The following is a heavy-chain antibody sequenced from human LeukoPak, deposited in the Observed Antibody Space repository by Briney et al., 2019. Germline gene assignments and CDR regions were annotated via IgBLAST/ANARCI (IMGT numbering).Heavy chain of an antibody. J-gene: IGHJ3*02. CDR2: ISHNSGGT. D-gene: IGHD3-10*01. CDR1: GYTFTGYY. Sequence: ASVKVSCKTSGYTFTGYYIHWVRHAPGQGPEWMGWISHNSGGTNYAQKFQDRVSMTRDTSINTAYMELSRLRSDDTAVYLCVRDGSFDIWGQGTMVTVSS. V-gene: IGHV1-2*02. CDR3: VRDGSFDI.